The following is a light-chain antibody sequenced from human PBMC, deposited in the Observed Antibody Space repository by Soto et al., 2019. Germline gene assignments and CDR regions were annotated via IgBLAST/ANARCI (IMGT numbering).Light chain of an antibody. CDR3: QSYDSSLSGSVV. CDR1: SSNIGAGYD. J-gene: IGLJ2*01. CDR2: GNS. V-gene: IGLV1-40*01. Sequence: QSVLTQPPSVSGAPGQRVTISCTGSSSNIGAGYDVHWYQQLPGTAPKLLIYGNSNRPSGFPDRFSGSKSGTSASLAITGLQAEDEANSYCQSYDSSLSGSVVFGGGTQLTVL.